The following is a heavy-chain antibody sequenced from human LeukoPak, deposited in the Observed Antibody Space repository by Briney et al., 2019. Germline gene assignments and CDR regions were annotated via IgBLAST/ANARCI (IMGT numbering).Heavy chain of an antibody. J-gene: IGHJ5*02. D-gene: IGHD3-9*01. CDR1: GGSISYYY. CDR2: IYYTGST. CDR3: ARGGTYNDILSFDP. Sequence: SETLSLTCTVSGGSISYYYWTWIRQSPGKGLEWIGQIYYTGSTCYNPSLGRRVTISLDTSRIQFSLILTSVTAADTAVYYCARGGTYNDILSFDPWGQGTLVTVSS. V-gene: IGHV4-59*01.